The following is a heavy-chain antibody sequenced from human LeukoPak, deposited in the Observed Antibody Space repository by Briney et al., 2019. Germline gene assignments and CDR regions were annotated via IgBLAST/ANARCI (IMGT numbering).Heavy chain of an antibody. D-gene: IGHD3-3*01. CDR1: GGTFSSYA. V-gene: IGHV1-69*13. J-gene: IGHJ5*02. CDR3: ATSILRNYDFWSGYYDGPNWFDP. Sequence: SVKVSCKASGGTFSSYAISWVRQAPGQGLEWMGGIIPIFGTANYAQKFQGRVTITADESTSTAYMELSSLRSEDTAVYYCATSILRNYDFWSGYYDGPNWFDPWGQGTLVTVSS. CDR2: IIPIFGTA.